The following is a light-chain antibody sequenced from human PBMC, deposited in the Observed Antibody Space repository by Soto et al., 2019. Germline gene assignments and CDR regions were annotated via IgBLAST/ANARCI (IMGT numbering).Light chain of an antibody. CDR1: QSVSID. Sequence: EIVMTQSPATLSVSPGERATLSCRASQSVSIDLAWYQQTPGQAPRLLIYGAFTRATGIPDRFSGSGSGTDFTLTISRLEPEDFAVYYCQQYGSSPFTFGQGTRLEIK. J-gene: IGKJ5*01. V-gene: IGKV3-20*01. CDR3: QQYGSSPFT. CDR2: GAF.